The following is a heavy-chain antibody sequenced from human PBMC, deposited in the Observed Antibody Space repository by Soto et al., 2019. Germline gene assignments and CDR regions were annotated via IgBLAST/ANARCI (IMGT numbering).Heavy chain of an antibody. V-gene: IGHV4-59*01. CDR3: ARDGVGATAPFDY. CDR1: GGSISSYY. D-gene: IGHD1-26*01. Sequence: PSESLSLTCTVSGGSISSYYWSWIRQPPGKGLEWIGFIYYSGSTNYNPSLKSRVTISVDTSKNQFSLRLNSVTAADTAVYHCARDGVGATAPFDYWGQGTLVTV. J-gene: IGHJ4*02. CDR2: IYYSGST.